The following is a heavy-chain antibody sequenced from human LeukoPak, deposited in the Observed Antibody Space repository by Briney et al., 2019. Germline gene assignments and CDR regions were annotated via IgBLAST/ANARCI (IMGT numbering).Heavy chain of an antibody. V-gene: IGHV4-39*02. CDR3: ARDRPYYDFWSGYSAFDI. J-gene: IGHJ3*02. CDR1: GGSISSSSYY. CDR2: IYYSGST. Sequence: PSETLSLTCTVSGGSISSSSYYWGWIRQPPGKGLEWIGSIYYSGSTYYNPSLKSRFTISVDTAKNQFSLKLSSVTAADTAVYYCARDRPYYDFWSGYSAFDIWGQGTMVTVSS. D-gene: IGHD3-3*01.